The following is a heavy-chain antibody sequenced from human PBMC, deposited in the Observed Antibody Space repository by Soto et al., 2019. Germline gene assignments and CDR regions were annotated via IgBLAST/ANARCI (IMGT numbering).Heavy chain of an antibody. CDR1: GYTFTSYG. CDR3: ARKYGGSSTLYYYYGMDV. V-gene: IGHV1-18*01. CDR2: ISAYNGNT. J-gene: IGHJ6*02. D-gene: IGHD1-26*01. Sequence: ASVKVSCKASGYTFTSYGISWVRQAPGQGLEWMGWISAYNGNTNYAQKLQGRVTMTTDTSTSTAYMELRSLRPDDTAVYYCARKYGGSSTLYYYYGMDVWGQGTTVTVSS.